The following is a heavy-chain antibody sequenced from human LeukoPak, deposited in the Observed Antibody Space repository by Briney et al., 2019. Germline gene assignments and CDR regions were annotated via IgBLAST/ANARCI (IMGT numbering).Heavy chain of an antibody. CDR2: ASSDGSDK. CDR1: GFTFIDYT. J-gene: IGHJ4*03. D-gene: IGHD2-2*01. V-gene: IGHV3-30*04. Sequence: GGSLRLSCTTSGFTFIDYTMHWVRQAPGEGPEWVALASSDGSDKQYAASVKGRFTISRDDSKNTLYLEMNTLKDEDTAVYYCARAHSASWYAAYWGHGTRVTASS. CDR3: ARAHSASWYAAY.